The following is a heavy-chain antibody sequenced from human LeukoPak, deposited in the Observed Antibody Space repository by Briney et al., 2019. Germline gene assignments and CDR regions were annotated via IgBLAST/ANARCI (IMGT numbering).Heavy chain of an antibody. V-gene: IGHV3-7*01. D-gene: IGHD3-3*01. CDR1: GFTFSSYW. Sequence: GGSLRLSCAASGFTFSSYWMSWVRQAPGKGLEWVANIKQDGSEKYYVDSVKGRFTISRDNAKNSLYLQMNSLRAEDTAVYYCARHYDFWSGYGFDYWGQGTLVTVSS. J-gene: IGHJ4*02. CDR2: IKQDGSEK. CDR3: ARHYDFWSGYGFDY.